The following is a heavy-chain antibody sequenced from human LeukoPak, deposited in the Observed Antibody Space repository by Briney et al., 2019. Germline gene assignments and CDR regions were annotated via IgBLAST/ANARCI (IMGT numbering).Heavy chain of an antibody. D-gene: IGHD1-26*01. V-gene: IGHV3-72*01. CDR3: ASPVGATTVRAFDI. CDR1: GFIFSDHY. J-gene: IGHJ3*02. CDR2: TRNEANIYTT. Sequence: GGSLRLTCAASGFIFSDHYMDWVRQAPGKGLEWVGRTRNEANIYTTKYAASVKGRFTISRDDSKNSLYLQMNSLKTEDTAVYYCASPVGATTVRAFDIWGQGTMVTVSS.